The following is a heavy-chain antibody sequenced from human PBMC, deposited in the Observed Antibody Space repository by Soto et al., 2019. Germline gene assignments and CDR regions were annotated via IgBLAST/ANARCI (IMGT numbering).Heavy chain of an antibody. Sequence: PSETLSLTCTVSGGSISSYYWSWIRQPPGKGLEWIGYIYYSGSTNYNPSLKSRVTISVDTSKNQFSLKLSSVTAADTAVYYCARSDYGSYNWFDPWGQGTLVTVSS. J-gene: IGHJ5*02. D-gene: IGHD4-17*01. CDR1: GGSISSYY. V-gene: IGHV4-59*08. CDR3: ARSDYGSYNWFDP. CDR2: IYYSGST.